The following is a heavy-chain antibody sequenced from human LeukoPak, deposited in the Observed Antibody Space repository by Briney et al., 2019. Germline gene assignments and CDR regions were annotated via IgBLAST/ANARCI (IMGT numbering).Heavy chain of an antibody. CDR2: ISSSGSFT. D-gene: IGHD5-18*01. CDR3: ARGGYRTVFDY. J-gene: IGHJ4*02. CDR1: GFTFSDYY. Sequence: PGGSLRLSCAASGFTFSDYYMSWIRQAPGKGLEWISHISSSGSFTDYADSMKGRCSISRDNPKNSLYLQMNSLRAEETAVYYCARGGYRTVFDYWGQGTLVTVSS. V-gene: IGHV3-11*05.